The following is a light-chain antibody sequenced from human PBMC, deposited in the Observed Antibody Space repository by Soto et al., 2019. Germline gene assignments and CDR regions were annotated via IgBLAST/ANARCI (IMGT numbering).Light chain of an antibody. V-gene: IGKV3-20*01. CDR1: QRVNSNY. J-gene: IGKJ3*01. Sequence: VLTQSPGTLSLSPGERATLSCRASQRVNSNYFAWYQQKPAQAPSLLVFGASTRATGIPDRFSGSGSGTDFILTISRVEPEDFAVYYCQQYTASSGIFTFGPGTKVDIK. CDR3: QQYTASSGIFT. CDR2: GAS.